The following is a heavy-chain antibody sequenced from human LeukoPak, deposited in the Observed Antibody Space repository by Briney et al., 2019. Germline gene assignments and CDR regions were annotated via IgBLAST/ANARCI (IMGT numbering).Heavy chain of an antibody. V-gene: IGHV4-59*01. Sequence: SETLSLTCTVSGGSISSYYWSWIRQPPGKGLEWIGYIYCSGSTNYNPSLKSRVTISVDTSKNQFSLKLSSVTAADTAVYYCATRYYGSGSYYNVEGMDVWGQGTTVTVSS. J-gene: IGHJ6*02. CDR2: IYCSGST. CDR1: GGSISSYY. CDR3: ATRYYGSGSYYNVEGMDV. D-gene: IGHD3-10*01.